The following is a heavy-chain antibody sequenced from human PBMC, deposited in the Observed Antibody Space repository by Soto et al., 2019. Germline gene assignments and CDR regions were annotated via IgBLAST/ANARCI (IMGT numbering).Heavy chain of an antibody. V-gene: IGHV5-10-1*01. CDR2: IDPSDSYT. CDR3: ARLRGGYFYFQH. J-gene: IGHJ1*01. D-gene: IGHD3-10*01. Sequence: GESLKISCKGSGYSFTSYWISWVRQLPGKGLEWMGRIDPSDSYTNYSPSFQGHVTISADKSISTAYLQWSSLKASDTAMYYWARLRGGYFYFQHWGQGPRVTVAS. CDR1: GYSFTSYW.